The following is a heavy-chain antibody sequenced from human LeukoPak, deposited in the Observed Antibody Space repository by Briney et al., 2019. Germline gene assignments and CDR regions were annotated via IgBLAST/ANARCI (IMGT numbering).Heavy chain of an antibody. CDR1: GGSISGYY. V-gene: IGHV4-4*07. CDR2: IYTSGST. J-gene: IGHJ3*02. D-gene: IGHD3-10*01. CDR3: ARGPILWFGEDDAFDI. Sequence: SETLSLTCTVSGGSISGYYWSWIRQPAGKGLEWIGRIYTSGSTNYNPSLKSRVTMSVDTSKNQFSLKLSSVTAADTAVYYCARGPILWFGEDDAFDIWGQGTMVTVSS.